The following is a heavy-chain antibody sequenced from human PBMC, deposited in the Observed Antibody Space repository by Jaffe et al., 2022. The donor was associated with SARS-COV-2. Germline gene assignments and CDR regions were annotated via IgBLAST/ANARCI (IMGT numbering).Heavy chain of an antibody. CDR1: GGSISSSSYY. CDR3: AQQDYDILTGPNWFDP. V-gene: IGHV4-39*01. J-gene: IGHJ5*02. Sequence: QLQLQESGPGLVKPSETLSLTCTVSGGSISSSSYYWGWIRQPPGKGLEWIGSIYYSGSTYYNPSLKSRVTISVDTSKNQFSLKLSSVTAADTAVYYCAQQDYDILTGPNWFDPWGQGTLVTVSS. D-gene: IGHD3-9*01. CDR2: IYYSGST.